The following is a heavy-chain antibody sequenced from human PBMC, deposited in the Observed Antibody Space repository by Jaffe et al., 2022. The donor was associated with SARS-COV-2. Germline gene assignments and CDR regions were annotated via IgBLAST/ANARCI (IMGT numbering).Heavy chain of an antibody. J-gene: IGHJ5*02. Sequence: EVQLVESGGGLVKPGGSLRLSCAASGFTFSSYSMNWVRQAPGKGLEWVSSISSSSSYIYYADSVKGRFTISRDNAKNSLYLQMNSLRAEDTAVYYCARDLDVDTAMLNWFDPWGQGTLVTVSS. CDR2: ISSSSSYI. CDR3: ARDLDVDTAMLNWFDP. V-gene: IGHV3-21*01. CDR1: GFTFSSYS. D-gene: IGHD5-18*01.